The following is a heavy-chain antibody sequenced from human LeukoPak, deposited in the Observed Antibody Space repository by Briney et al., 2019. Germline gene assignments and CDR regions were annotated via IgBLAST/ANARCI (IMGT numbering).Heavy chain of an antibody. CDR2: ISSSSSYI. CDR3: ARDSNNYYGSGRGYYYYYYYMDV. V-gene: IGHV3-21*01. D-gene: IGHD3-10*01. J-gene: IGHJ6*03. CDR1: GFTFSSYS. Sequence: GGSLRLSCAASGFTFSSYSMNWVRQAPGKGLEWVSSISSSSSYIYYADSVKGRFTISRDNAKNSLYLQMNSLRAEDTAVYYCARDSNNYYGSGRGYYYYYYYMDVWGKGTTVTVSS.